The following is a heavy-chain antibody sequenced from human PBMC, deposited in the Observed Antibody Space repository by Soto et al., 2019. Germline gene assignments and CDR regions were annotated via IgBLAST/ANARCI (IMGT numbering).Heavy chain of an antibody. CDR3: AREGWGYSSSPYGRCVDY. CDR1: GFTFSSYG. CDR2: IWYDGSNK. V-gene: IGHV3-33*01. J-gene: IGHJ4*02. Sequence: ESGGGVVQPGRSLRLSCAASGFTFSSYGMHWVRQAPGKGLEWVAVIWYDGSNKYYADSVKGRFTISRYNSKNTLYLQMNSLRAEDTAVYYCAREGWGYSSSPYGRCVDYWGQGTLVTVSS. D-gene: IGHD6-6*01.